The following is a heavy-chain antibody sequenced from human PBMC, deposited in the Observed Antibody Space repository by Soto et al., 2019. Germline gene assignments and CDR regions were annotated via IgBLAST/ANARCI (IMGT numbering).Heavy chain of an antibody. CDR3: ARAIVVTVVGMAV. D-gene: IGHD5-12*01. Sequence: QVQLQESGPGLVKPSQTLSLTCTVSGGSISNADYYWSWVRQPPGKGLEWIGYIYYSGSSFFNPSLKSRVTMSKDTSKNQFSLRLTSVTAADTAVYYCARAIVVTVVGMAVWGRGATVTVAS. CDR2: IYYSGSS. CDR1: GGSISNADYY. J-gene: IGHJ6*02. V-gene: IGHV4-30-4*01.